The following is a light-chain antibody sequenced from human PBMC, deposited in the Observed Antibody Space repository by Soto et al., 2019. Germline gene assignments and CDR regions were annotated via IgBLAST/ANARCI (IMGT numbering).Light chain of an antibody. Sequence: DIQMTQSPSAMSASVGDRVTITCRASQGISNYLAWFQQKPGKVPKRLIYDASSLQSGVPSRFSGSGSGTEFSLTISSLQPEVSGTYYCLQHNSYSWTFGQGTKVEIK. V-gene: IGKV1-17*03. CDR1: QGISNY. CDR2: DAS. CDR3: LQHNSYSWT. J-gene: IGKJ1*01.